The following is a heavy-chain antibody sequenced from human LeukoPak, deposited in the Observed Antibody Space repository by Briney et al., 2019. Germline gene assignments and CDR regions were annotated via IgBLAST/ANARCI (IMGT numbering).Heavy chain of an antibody. CDR1: GNSLTKLS. CDR3: AASSPYNWKAHDF. D-gene: IGHD1-1*01. J-gene: IGHJ4*02. CDR2: FEPEDGKI. Sequence: GASVKVSCKVSGNSLTKLSMHWVRQPPGKGPEWMGGFEPEDGKIICAQKFEGRLTMTEDTSTETAYMEPSSLRSEDTAVYYCAASSPYNWKAHDFWGQGSLVIVSS. V-gene: IGHV1-24*01.